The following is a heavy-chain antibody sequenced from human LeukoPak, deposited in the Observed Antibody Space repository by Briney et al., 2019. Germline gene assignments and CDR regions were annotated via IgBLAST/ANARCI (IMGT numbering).Heavy chain of an antibody. Sequence: ASVKVSCKASGYTFTSYGISWVRQAPGQGLEWMGWISAYNGNTNYAQKLQGRVTMTTDTSTSTAYMELRSLRSDDTAVYYCARLVEMTTITSPAGYWGQGTLVTVSS. CDR3: ARLVEMTTITSPAGY. V-gene: IGHV1-18*01. CDR1: GYTFTSYG. D-gene: IGHD5-24*01. CDR2: ISAYNGNT. J-gene: IGHJ4*02.